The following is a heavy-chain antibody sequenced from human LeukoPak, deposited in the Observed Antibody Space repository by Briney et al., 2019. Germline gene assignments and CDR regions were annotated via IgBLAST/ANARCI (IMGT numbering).Heavy chain of an antibody. CDR1: GFIVSSNY. D-gene: IGHD6-19*01. Sequence: GGSLRLSCAASGFIVSSNYMCWVRQAPGKGLEWVSSISSSGAYIYLADSLKGRFTISRDNAKNSLYLQMNSLRAEDTAVYYCARAVAVAGTDWYFDLWGRGTLVTVSS. CDR3: ARAVAVAGTDWYFDL. J-gene: IGHJ2*01. V-gene: IGHV3-21*01. CDR2: ISSSGAYI.